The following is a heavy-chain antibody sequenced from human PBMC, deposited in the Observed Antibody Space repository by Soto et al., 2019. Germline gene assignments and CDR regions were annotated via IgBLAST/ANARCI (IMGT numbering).Heavy chain of an antibody. V-gene: IGHV1-46*01. D-gene: IGHD5-18*01. Sequence: ASVKVSGKASGYTFTSYYMHWVRQAPGQGLEWTGIINPSGGSTSYAQKFQGRVTMTRDTSTSTVYMELSSLRSEDTAVYYCARGGYSYGMLRYGMDVWGQGTTVTVSS. CDR1: GYTFTSYY. CDR3: ARGGYSYGMLRYGMDV. J-gene: IGHJ6*02. CDR2: INPSGGST.